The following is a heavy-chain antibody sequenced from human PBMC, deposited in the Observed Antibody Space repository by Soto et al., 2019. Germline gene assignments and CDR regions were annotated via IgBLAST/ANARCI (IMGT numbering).Heavy chain of an antibody. J-gene: IGHJ5*02. CDR2: ISSSSSYI. CDR1: GFTFSSYS. Sequence: PGGSLRLSCAASGFTFSSYSMNWVRQAPGKGLEWVSSISSSSSYIYYVDSVKGRFTISRDNAENSLYLQMNSLRAEDTAVYYCTRTYSSGWYGGWFDPWGQGTLVTVSS. V-gene: IGHV3-21*01. CDR3: TRTYSSGWYGGWFDP. D-gene: IGHD6-19*01.